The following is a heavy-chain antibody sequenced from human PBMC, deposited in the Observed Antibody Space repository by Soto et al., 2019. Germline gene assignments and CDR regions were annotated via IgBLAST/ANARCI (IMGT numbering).Heavy chain of an antibody. CDR3: EREDFGEEMDY. D-gene: IGHD2-21*01. CDR2: IDTDGSST. Sequence: SSYWMHWVRQAPGKGLVWVAHIDTDGSSTSYADSVKGRFTISRDNAKNTLYLHMSSVSAGYMAVYCCEREDFGEEMDYWGLSTLVTV. J-gene: IGHJ4*02. CDR1: SSYW. V-gene: IGHV3-74*01.